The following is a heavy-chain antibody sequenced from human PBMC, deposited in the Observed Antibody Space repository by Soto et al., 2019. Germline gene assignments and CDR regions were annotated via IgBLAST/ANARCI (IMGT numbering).Heavy chain of an antibody. J-gene: IGHJ1*01. V-gene: IGHV3-23*01. Sequence: GGSLRLSCAASGFSFGNFAMGWVRQAPGQGLEWVASITIGGSYTTYADSVRGRFVISRDNAKNILNLQMSSLRDDDTAVYSCAKWSRSDVFWGRGTLVTVS. CDR2: ITIGGSYT. D-gene: IGHD2-21*01. CDR1: GFSFGNFA. CDR3: AKWSRSDVF.